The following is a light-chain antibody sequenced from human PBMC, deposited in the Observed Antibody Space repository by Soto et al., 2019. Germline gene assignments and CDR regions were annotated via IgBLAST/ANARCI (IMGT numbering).Light chain of an antibody. Sequence: EVVMTQSPVTLSVSPGGRATLSCRASQSISDTLAWYQQKPGQALRLLVYGASSRATGIPDRFSGSGSGTDFTLTIPRLEPEDFAVYYCLQYGSSVWTFGQGTKVDIK. J-gene: IGKJ1*01. CDR1: QSISDT. V-gene: IGKV3-20*01. CDR2: GAS. CDR3: LQYGSSVWT.